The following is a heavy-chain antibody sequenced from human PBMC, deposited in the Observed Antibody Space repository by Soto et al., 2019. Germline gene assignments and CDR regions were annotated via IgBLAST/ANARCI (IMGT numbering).Heavy chain of an antibody. D-gene: IGHD3-9*01. CDR3: ARGHWLLLYYFDY. V-gene: IGHV1-46*01. CDR2: INPSCGST. Sequence: QVQLVQSGAEVKKPGASVKVSGKASGYTFTSYYMHWVRQAPGQGLEWMGIINPSCGSTSYAQKLQARVTMTRDTSTSTVYMELSSLRSEDTAVYYCARGHWLLLYYFDYWGQGTLVTVSS. J-gene: IGHJ4*02. CDR1: GYTFTSYY.